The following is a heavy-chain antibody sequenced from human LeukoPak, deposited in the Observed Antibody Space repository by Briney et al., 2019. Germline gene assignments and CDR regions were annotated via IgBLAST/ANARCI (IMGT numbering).Heavy chain of an antibody. V-gene: IGHV4-59*01. D-gene: IGHD3-3*01. J-gene: IGHJ4*02. CDR3: ARGGVGTFDY. Sequence: SETLSLTCTVSGGSISSYYWSWIRQPPGKGLEWIGYIYYSGSSNYNPSLKSRVTISVDTSKNQFSLKLSSVTAADTAVYYCARGGVGTFDYWGQGTLVTVSS. CDR1: GGSISSYY. CDR2: IYYSGSS.